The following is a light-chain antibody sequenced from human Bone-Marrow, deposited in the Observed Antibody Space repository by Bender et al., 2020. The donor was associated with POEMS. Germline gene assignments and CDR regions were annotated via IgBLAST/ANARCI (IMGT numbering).Light chain of an antibody. J-gene: IGLJ7*01. CDR2: EDN. V-gene: IGLV6-57*04. Sequence: NFMLTQPHSVSESPGKTVTISCTRSTDNIAHNYVQWYQQRPGSAPTTVIYEDNQRPSGVPDRFSGSIDSSSNSASLTISGLKTEDEADYYCQSYDSSTPSVFGGGTRLTVL. CDR3: QSYDSSTPSV. CDR1: TDNIAHNY.